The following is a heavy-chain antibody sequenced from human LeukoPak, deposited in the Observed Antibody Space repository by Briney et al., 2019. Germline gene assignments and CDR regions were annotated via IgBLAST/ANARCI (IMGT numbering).Heavy chain of an antibody. CDR2: ISYDGSNK. V-gene: IGHV3-30*18. Sequence: GGSLRLSCAASGFTFSSYGMHWVRQAPGKGLEWVAVISYDGSNKYYADSVKGRFTISRDNSKNTLYLQMNSLRAEDTAVYYCAKDHGYSGYDYGYYFDYWGQGTLVTVSS. D-gene: IGHD5-12*01. J-gene: IGHJ4*02. CDR1: GFTFSSYG. CDR3: AKDHGYSGYDYGYYFDY.